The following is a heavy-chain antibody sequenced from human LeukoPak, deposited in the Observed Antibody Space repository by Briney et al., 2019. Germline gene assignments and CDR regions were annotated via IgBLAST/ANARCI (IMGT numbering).Heavy chain of an antibody. J-gene: IGHJ6*02. V-gene: IGHV3-9*01. CDR3: ARDQARLYSSGWLRENLYYYYYGMDV. CDR2: ISWNSGSI. CDR1: GFTFDDYA. Sequence: GGSLRLSCAASGFTFDDYAMHWVRQAPGKGLEWVSGISWNSGSIGYADSVKGRFTISRDNAKNSLYLQMNSLRAEDTAVYYCARDQARLYSSGWLRENLYYYYYGMDVWGQGTMVTVSS. D-gene: IGHD6-19*01.